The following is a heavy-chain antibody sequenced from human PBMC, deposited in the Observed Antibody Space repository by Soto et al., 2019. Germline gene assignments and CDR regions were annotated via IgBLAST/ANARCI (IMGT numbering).Heavy chain of an antibody. CDR3: SRSSKTGDDAFDI. V-gene: IGHV3-73*01. J-gene: IGHJ3*02. CDR1: GFTFSGSA. Sequence: EVQLVESGGGLVQPGGSLILSCAASGFTFSGSAMHWVRQASGKGLEWVGRIRSKAYSYATAYAASVNGRFTLSRDDSKNTAYLQMNSLKSDDTAVYYCSRSSKTGDDAFDIWGQGTMVTVSS. D-gene: IGHD7-27*01. CDR2: IRSKAYSYAT.